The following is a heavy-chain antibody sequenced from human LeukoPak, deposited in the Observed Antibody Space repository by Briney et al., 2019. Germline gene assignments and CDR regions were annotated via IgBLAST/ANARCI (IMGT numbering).Heavy chain of an antibody. Sequence: GGSLRLSCAVSGFTLSGYAMHWVRQAPGKGLEGVAVISNDGSKTNYADSVKGRFTISRDKSKNSLYLQTNSLRAEDTAVYYCARDYYAGYISVWYQTNYWGQGTLATVS. CDR3: ARDYYAGYISVWYQTNY. V-gene: IGHV3-30*04. J-gene: IGHJ4*02. D-gene: IGHD6-19*01. CDR2: ISNDGSKT. CDR1: GFTLSGYA.